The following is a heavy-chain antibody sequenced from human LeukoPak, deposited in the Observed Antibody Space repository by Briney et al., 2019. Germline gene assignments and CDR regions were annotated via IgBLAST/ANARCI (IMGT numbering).Heavy chain of an antibody. CDR1: GYTFTNYD. CDR2: MNPNSGNT. D-gene: IGHD6-13*01. CDR3: ARGSGSIWYNL. J-gene: IGHJ4*02. V-gene: IGHV1-8*01. Sequence: ASVKVSCKASGYTFTNYDINWVRQATGQGLEWMGWMNPNSGNTGYAQKFQGRVTMTRNTSITTAYMELRSLRSEDTAVYYCARGSGSIWYNLWGQGTLVTLSS.